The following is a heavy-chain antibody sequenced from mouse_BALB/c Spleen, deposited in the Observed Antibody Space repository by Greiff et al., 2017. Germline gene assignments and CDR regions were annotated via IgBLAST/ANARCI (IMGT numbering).Heavy chain of an antibody. Sequence: EVKVVESGGGLVQPGGSLKLSCAASGFTFSSYTMSWVRQTPEKRLEWVAYISNGGGSTYYPDTVKGRFTISRDNAKNTLYLQMSSLKSEDTAMYDCARHGNEGNYYGSSYDYWGQGTTLTVSA. J-gene: IGHJ2*01. D-gene: IGHD1-1*01. CDR3: ARHGNEGNYYGSSYDY. V-gene: IGHV5-12-2*01. CDR2: ISNGGGST. CDR1: GFTFSSYT.